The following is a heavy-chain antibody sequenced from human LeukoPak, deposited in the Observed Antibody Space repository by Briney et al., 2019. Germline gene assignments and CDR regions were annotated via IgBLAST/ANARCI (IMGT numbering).Heavy chain of an antibody. CDR3: AKWGGYYDFWSGYYTEVYYYGMDV. Sequence: HPGGSLRLSCAASGFTFSSYAMSWVRQAPGKGLEWVSAISGSGGSTYYADSVKGRFTISRDNSKNTLYLQMNSLRAEDTAVYYCAKWGGYYDFWSGYYTEVYYYGMDVWGQGTTVTVSS. CDR2: ISGSGGST. V-gene: IGHV3-23*01. J-gene: IGHJ6*02. D-gene: IGHD3-3*01. CDR1: GFTFSSYA.